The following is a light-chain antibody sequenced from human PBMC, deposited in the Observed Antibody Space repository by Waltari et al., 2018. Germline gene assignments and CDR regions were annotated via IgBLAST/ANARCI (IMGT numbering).Light chain of an antibody. CDR3: QTGGHGTWV. CDR2: VNSDGSH. Sequence: QLVLTQSPSASASLGASVKFTCTLSSGHSSNIIAWHQQQPETGPRYLMKVNSDGSHSKGDEIPDRFPGSGSGTERYLTISSVQSEDEADYYCQTGGHGTWVFGGGTKLTVL. CDR1: SGHSSNI. V-gene: IGLV4-69*01. J-gene: IGLJ3*02.